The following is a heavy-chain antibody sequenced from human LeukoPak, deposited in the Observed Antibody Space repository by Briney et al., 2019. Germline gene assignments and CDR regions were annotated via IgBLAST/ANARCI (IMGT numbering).Heavy chain of an antibody. V-gene: IGHV1-69*06. CDR1: GGTFSSYA. D-gene: IGHD3-3*01. CDR3: ARDRVFGTPLFDY. CDR2: IIPIFGTA. J-gene: IGHJ4*02. Sequence: ASVKVSCKASGGTFSSYAISWVRQAPGQGLEWMGGIIPIFGTANYAQKFQGRVTITADKSTSTAYMELSSLRSEDTAVYYCARDRVFGTPLFDYWGQGTLVTVSS.